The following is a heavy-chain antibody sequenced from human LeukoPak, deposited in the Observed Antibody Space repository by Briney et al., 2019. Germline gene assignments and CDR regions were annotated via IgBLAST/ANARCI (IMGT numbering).Heavy chain of an antibody. Sequence: SETLSLTCTVSGYSISSGYYWGWIRQPPGKGLEWIGSIYHSGSTYYNPSLKSRVTISVDTSKNQFSLKLSSVTAADTAVYYCARKPAAIRNFQHWGQGTLVTVSS. D-gene: IGHD2-2*02. J-gene: IGHJ1*01. CDR1: GYSISSGYY. CDR3: ARKPAAIRNFQH. V-gene: IGHV4-38-2*02. CDR2: IYHSGST.